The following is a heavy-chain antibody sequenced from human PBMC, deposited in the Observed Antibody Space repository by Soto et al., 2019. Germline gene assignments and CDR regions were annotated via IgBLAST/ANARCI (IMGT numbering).Heavy chain of an antibody. V-gene: IGHV1-18*01. CDR1: GDRFKSYC. J-gene: IGHJ5*02. D-gene: IGHD5-18*01. CDR3: ARDQQPGFDP. Sequence: TSVKVCWEACGDRFKSYCISWVRQAPGQGLEWMGWISAYNGNTNYAQKLQGRVTMTTDTSTSTAYMELRSLRSDDTAVYYCARDQQPGFDPWGHGTLVTGSS. CDR2: ISAYNGNT.